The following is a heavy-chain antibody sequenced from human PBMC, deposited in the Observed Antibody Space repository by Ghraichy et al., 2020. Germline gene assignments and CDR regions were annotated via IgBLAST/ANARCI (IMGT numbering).Heavy chain of an antibody. J-gene: IGHJ2*01. Sequence: SETLSLTCAVYGGSFSGYYWSWIRQPPGKGLEWIGNINHSGSTNYNPSLKIRVTISVDTSKNQFSLKLSSVTAADTAGYYCARGETGPYGDYLYWYFDLWGRGTLVTVSS. CDR3: ARGETGPYGDYLYWYFDL. CDR2: INHSGST. D-gene: IGHD4-17*01. CDR1: GGSFSGYY. V-gene: IGHV4-34*01.